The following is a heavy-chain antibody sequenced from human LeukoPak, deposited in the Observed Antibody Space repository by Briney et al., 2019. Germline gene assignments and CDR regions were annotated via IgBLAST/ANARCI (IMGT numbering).Heavy chain of an antibody. CDR2: IYSSGST. Sequence: SETLSLTCAVYGGSFSGYSGTWIRHPPGKGLDWIGYIYSSGSTNYNPSLKSRVTISLDTSKNQFSLKLSSVTAADTAVYYCARDSGTYNDYWGQGVLVAVSS. CDR1: GGSFSGYS. D-gene: IGHD1-26*01. J-gene: IGHJ4*02. V-gene: IGHV4-59*01. CDR3: ARDSGTYNDY.